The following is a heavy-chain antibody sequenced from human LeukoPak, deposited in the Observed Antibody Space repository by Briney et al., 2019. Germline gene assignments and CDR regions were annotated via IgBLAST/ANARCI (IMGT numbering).Heavy chain of an antibody. CDR2: ISGSGCNT. CDR1: GLTFSSDA. J-gene: IGHJ4*02. V-gene: IGHV3-23*01. CDR3: ARGRGGRWYFDY. D-gene: IGHD3-16*02. Sequence: PGGSLRLSCAAPGLTFSSDAMSWVRQAPGKGLEWVSAISGSGCNTYYVGSVKGRFTISRDNSKNTLYLQMNSLRAEDTAVYYCARGRGGRWYFDYWGQGTLVTVSS.